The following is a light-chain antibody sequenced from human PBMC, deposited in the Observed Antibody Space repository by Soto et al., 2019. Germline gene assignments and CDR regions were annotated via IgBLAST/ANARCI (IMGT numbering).Light chain of an antibody. V-gene: IGLV2-8*01. Sequence: QSVLTQPPSASGSPGQSVTISCTGTSSDVGGYNYVSWYQQNPGKAPKLMIYEVTKRPAGVPDRFSGSKSGNSAFLTVSGLQAEDEADYYCGSFAGINTFYVLGTGTKVTVL. CDR2: EVT. CDR3: GSFAGINTFYV. J-gene: IGLJ1*01. CDR1: SSDVGGYNY.